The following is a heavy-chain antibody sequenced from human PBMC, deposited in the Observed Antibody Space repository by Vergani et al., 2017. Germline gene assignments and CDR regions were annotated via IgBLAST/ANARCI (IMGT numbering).Heavy chain of an antibody. V-gene: IGHV3-9*01. CDR1: GFTFDDYA. J-gene: IGHJ4*01. CDR3: ARDLEGWLRSFDY. CDR2: ISWNSGSI. Sequence: EVQLVESGGGLVQPGRSLRLSCAASGFTFDDYAMHWVRQAPGKGLEWVSGISWNSGSIGYADSVKGRFTISRDNAKDSLYQQMNSLSGEDTALYYCARDLEGWLRSFDYWGQEPWSPSPQ. D-gene: IGHD5-12*01.